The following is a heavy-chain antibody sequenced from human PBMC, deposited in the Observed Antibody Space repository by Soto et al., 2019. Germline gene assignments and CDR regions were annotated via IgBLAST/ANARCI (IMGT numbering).Heavy chain of an antibody. J-gene: IGHJ4*02. Sequence: EVQLVESGGGLVRPGGSMRLSGAVSGFTCTNYGIHWVRQAPGKGLVWVSRISNDGSGTSYADSVKGRFTISRDNAKNTLYLQVDSLRAEDTAVYFCGSVFEYWGQGTLVTVSS. CDR2: ISNDGSGT. CDR1: GFTCTNYG. CDR3: GSVFEY. V-gene: IGHV3-74*01.